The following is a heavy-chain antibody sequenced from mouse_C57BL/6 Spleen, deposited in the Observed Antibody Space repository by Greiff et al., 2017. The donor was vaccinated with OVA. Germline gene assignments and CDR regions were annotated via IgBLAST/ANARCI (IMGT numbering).Heavy chain of an antibody. CDR1: GFSFTGHY. D-gene: IGHD1-1*01. V-gene: IGHV1-42*01. J-gene: IGHJ1*03. Sequence: QPQQSGPELVKPGASVKISCKASGFSFTGHYMNWVKQSPEKSLEWIGEINPSTGGTTYNQKFKAKATLTVDKSASTAYMQLKSLTSEDSAVYYCARDGSSHWYIDVWGTGTTVTVSS. CDR2: INPSTGGT. CDR3: ARDGSSHWYIDV.